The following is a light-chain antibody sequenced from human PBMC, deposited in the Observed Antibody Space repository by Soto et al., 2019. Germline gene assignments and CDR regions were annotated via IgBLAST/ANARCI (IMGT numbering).Light chain of an antibody. CDR1: SSDVGGYSY. CDR3: SSYGGSNNLL. J-gene: IGLJ2*01. V-gene: IGLV2-8*01. CDR2: EVS. Sequence: QSALTQPPSASGSPGQSVTISCTGTSSDVGGYSYVSWYQQHPGKAPKLMIYEVSKRPSGVPDRFSGSKSGNTASLTVSGLQAEDEADYYCSSYGGSNNLLFGGGTKLTVL.